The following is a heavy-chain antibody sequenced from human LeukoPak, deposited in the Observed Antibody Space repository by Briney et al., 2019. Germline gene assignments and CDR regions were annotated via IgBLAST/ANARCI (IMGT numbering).Heavy chain of an antibody. J-gene: IGHJ4*02. CDR2: FSGSGGAT. V-gene: IGHV3-23*01. CDR1: GFTFSSYA. D-gene: IGHD1-26*01. Sequence: GGSLRLSCAASGFTFSSYAMSWVRQAPGKGLEWVSAFSGSGGATYYADPVKGRFTMSRDNSKNTLYLQMTRLRAEDRAVYYCAKYSGSYYTLFDYWGQGTLVTVS. CDR3: AKYSGSYYTLFDY.